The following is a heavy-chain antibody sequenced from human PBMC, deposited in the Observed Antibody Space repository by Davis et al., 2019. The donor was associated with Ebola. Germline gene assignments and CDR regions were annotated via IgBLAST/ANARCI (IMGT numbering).Heavy chain of an antibody. CDR3: ARGGGIQPFDYYYYGMDV. CDR2: IYYSGST. V-gene: IGHV4-59*01. Sequence: PGGSLRLSCTVSGGSISSYYWSWIRQPPGKGLEWIGYIYYSGSTNYNPSLKSRVTISVDTSKNQFSLKLSSVTAADTAVYYCARGGGIQPFDYYYYGMDVWGQGTTVTVSS. D-gene: IGHD5-18*01. J-gene: IGHJ6*02. CDR1: GGSISSYY.